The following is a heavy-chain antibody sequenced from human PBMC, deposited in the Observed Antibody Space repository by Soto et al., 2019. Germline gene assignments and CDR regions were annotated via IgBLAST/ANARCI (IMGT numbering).Heavy chain of an antibody. CDR2: ISSRSDI. Sequence: PGWSLRLSCVGSGFTFSTYSINWVRQAPGKGLEWVSSISSRSDIYYADSVKGRFTISRDNAKNSVSLQMNSLRAEDTAVYYCAREYTAWPLAYGLDVWGQGNTVTVS. CDR3: AREYTAWPLAYGLDV. CDR1: GFTFSTYS. D-gene: IGHD2-2*02. J-gene: IGHJ6*02. V-gene: IGHV3-21*01.